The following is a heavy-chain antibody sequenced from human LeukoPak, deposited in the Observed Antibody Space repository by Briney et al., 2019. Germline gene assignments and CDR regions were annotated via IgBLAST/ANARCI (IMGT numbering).Heavy chain of an antibody. Sequence: GGSLRLSCAASGFTFSSYAMSWVRQAPGKGLEWVSAISGSGGSTYYADSVKGRFTISRDNSKNTLYLQMNSLRAEDTAVYYCASFGAAGTDRDYWGQGTLVTVSS. V-gene: IGHV3-23*01. J-gene: IGHJ4*02. CDR1: GFTFSSYA. D-gene: IGHD6-13*01. CDR3: ASFGAAGTDRDY. CDR2: ISGSGGST.